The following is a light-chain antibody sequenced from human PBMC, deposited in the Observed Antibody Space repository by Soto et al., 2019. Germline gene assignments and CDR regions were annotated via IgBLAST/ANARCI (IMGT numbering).Light chain of an antibody. CDR1: QSVSSNY. V-gene: IGKV3-20*01. CDR2: GAT. Sequence: ENGLTQSPGSLSLSPGERATLSCRASQSVSSNYLAWYQQKPGQSPRLLIYGATNRATGIPDRFSASGSGTEFTLTISRLEPEDFALYFCQQYGSSPYTFGQGTQLDIK. CDR3: QQYGSSPYT. J-gene: IGKJ2*01.